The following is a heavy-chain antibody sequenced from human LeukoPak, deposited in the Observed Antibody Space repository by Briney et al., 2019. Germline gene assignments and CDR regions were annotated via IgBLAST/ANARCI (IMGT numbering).Heavy chain of an antibody. Sequence: GGSLRLSCAASGFTFSSYTMNWVRQAPGKGREWVSSISSSSSYIYYPDSVKGRITISRDNAKNSLYLKMNSLRAKYTSTYYWARIVKQGDWPRPNDAVEIWGPGTTGTVSS. V-gene: IGHV3-21*01. CDR3: ARIVKQGDWPRPNDAVEI. J-gene: IGHJ3*02. CDR1: GFTFSSYT. CDR2: ISSSSSYI. D-gene: IGHD3/OR15-3a*01.